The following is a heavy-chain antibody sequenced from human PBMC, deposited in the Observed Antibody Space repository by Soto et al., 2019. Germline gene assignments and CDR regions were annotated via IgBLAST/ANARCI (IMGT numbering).Heavy chain of an antibody. V-gene: IGHV4-30-4*01. Sequence: QVQLQESGPGLVKPSQTLSLTCTVSGGSISSGDYYWSWICQPPGKGLEWIGYIYYSGSTYYNPSLKSRVTISVDTSKNQFSLKLSSVTAADTAVYYCAREFSQAYYYYGMDVWGQGTTVTVSS. CDR3: AREFSQAYYYYGMDV. CDR2: IYYSGST. CDR1: GGSISSGDYY. J-gene: IGHJ6*02.